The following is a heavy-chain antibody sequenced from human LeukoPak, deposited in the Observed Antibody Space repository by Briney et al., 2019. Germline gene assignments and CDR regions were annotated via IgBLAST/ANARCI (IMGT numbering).Heavy chain of an antibody. CDR1: GGSISSYY. Sequence: SETLSLTCIVSGGSISSYYWSWIRQPPGKGLEWIGYIYYSGSTNYNPSLKSRVTISVDTSKNQFSLKLSSVTAADTAVYYCARECWFGECLDYWGQGTLVTVSS. CDR3: ARECWFGECLDY. J-gene: IGHJ4*02. V-gene: IGHV4-59*01. D-gene: IGHD3-10*01. CDR2: IYYSGST.